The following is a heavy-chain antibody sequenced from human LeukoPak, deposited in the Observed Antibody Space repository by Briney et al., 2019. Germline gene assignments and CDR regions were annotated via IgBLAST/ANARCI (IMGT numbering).Heavy chain of an antibody. CDR1: GFTFSSYA. CDR2: ISYDGSNK. J-gene: IGHJ4*02. V-gene: IGHV3-30*04. CDR3: AREAYSSGWSGGGIDY. Sequence: GGSLRLSCAASGFTFSSYAMSWVRQAPGKGLEWVAVISYDGSNKYYADSVKGRFTISRDNSENTLYLQMNSLRAEDTAVYYCAREAYSSGWSGGGIDYWGQGTLVTVSS. D-gene: IGHD6-19*01.